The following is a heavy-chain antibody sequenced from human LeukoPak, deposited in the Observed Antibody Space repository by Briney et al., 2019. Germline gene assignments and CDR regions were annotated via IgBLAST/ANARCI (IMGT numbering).Heavy chain of an antibody. CDR1: GFTFSSYS. CDR3: ARGHSGWYDY. J-gene: IGHJ4*02. D-gene: IGHD6-19*01. Sequence: GGSLLLSCAASGFTFSSYSMNWVRQAPGKGLEWVSSISSSSSYIYYAASVKGRFTISRDNSKNTLYLQMNSLRAEDTAVYYCARGHSGWYDYWGQGTLVTVSS. CDR2: ISSSSSYI. V-gene: IGHV3-21*04.